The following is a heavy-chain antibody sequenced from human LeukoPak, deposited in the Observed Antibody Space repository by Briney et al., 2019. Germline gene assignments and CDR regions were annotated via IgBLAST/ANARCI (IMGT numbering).Heavy chain of an antibody. CDR1: GGSISSGSYY. V-gene: IGHV4-61*02. CDR3: AREVAARPAWFDP. D-gene: IGHD6-6*01. Sequence: SETLSLTCTVSGGSISSGSYYWSWIRQPAGKGLEWIGRIYTSGSTNYNPSLKSRVTISVDTSKNQFSLKLSSVTAADTAVYYCAREVAARPAWFDPWGQGTLVTVSS. J-gene: IGHJ5*02. CDR2: IYTSGST.